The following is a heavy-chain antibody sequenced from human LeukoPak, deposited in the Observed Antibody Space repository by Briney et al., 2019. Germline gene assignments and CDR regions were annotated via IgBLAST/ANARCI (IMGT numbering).Heavy chain of an antibody. J-gene: IGHJ4*02. CDR2: INHSGST. Sequence: SETLSLTCAVYGGSFSGYYWSWIRQPPGKGLEWIGEINHSGSTNYNPSLKSRVTISVDTSKNQFSLKLSSVTAADTAVYYCARRAVADPVDYWGQGTLVTVSS. V-gene: IGHV4-34*01. CDR1: GGSFSGYY. D-gene: IGHD6-19*01. CDR3: ARRAVADPVDY.